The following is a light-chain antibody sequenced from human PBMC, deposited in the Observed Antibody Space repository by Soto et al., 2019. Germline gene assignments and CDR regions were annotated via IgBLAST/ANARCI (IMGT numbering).Light chain of an antibody. V-gene: IGKV3-15*01. CDR2: GAS. CDR1: QSVSSN. Sequence: EILMTQSPATLSVSPGERATLSCRASQSVSSNLAWYQQNPGQAPRLLIYGASTRATGIPARCSGSGYGTEFTLTISSLQSEDFAVYYCQQYNNWPHTFGQGTKLEIK. CDR3: QQYNNWPHT. J-gene: IGKJ2*01.